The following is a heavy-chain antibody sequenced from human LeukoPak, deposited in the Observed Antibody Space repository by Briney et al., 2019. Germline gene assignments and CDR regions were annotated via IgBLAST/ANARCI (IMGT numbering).Heavy chain of an antibody. CDR2: ISSGSYT. Sequence: PGGSLRLSCAASGFTFSAYGMNWVRQAPGKGLEWVSYISSGSYTKYADSVKGRFTISRDNAKNSLYLQMNSLRAEDTAVYYCARGYAGFGSGSSLGYWGQGTLVTVSS. CDR1: GFTFSAYG. J-gene: IGHJ4*02. V-gene: IGHV3-21*05. D-gene: IGHD3-10*01. CDR3: ARGYAGFGSGSSLGY.